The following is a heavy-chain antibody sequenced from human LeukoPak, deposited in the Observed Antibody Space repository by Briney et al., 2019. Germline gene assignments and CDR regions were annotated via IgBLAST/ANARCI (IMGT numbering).Heavy chain of an antibody. CDR3: ARASVDTAMAPDY. CDR1: GFTFSSYS. Sequence: PGGSLRLSCAASGFTFSSYSMNWVRQAPGKGLEWVSSISSSSSYIYYADSAKGRFTISRDNAKNSLYLQMNSLRAEDTAVYYCARASVDTAMAPDYWGQGTLVTVSS. D-gene: IGHD5-18*01. J-gene: IGHJ4*02. CDR2: ISSSSSYI. V-gene: IGHV3-21*01.